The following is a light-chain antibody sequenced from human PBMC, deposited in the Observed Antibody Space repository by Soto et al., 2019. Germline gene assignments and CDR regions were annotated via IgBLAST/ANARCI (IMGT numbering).Light chain of an antibody. Sequence: DVQMTQSPSSLSASVGDRVTITCRASRDISSSLAWYQQKPGQPPKLLIYWASTRESGVPDRFSGSGSGTDFTLTITSLQAEDVAVYYCQQYYYTPLTFGQGTKVEIK. V-gene: IGKV1-27*01. CDR2: WAS. CDR3: QQYYYTPLT. CDR1: RDISSS. J-gene: IGKJ1*01.